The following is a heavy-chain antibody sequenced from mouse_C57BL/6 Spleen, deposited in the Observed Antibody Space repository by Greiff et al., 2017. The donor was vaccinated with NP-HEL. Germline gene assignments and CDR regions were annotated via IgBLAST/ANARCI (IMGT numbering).Heavy chain of an antibody. D-gene: IGHD2-4*01. CDR3: AREDDYGDFDY. V-gene: IGHV1-64*01. CDR2: IHPTSGST. CDR1: GYTFTSYW. J-gene: IGHJ2*01. Sequence: VQLQQPGAELVKPGASVKLSCKASGYTFTSYWMHWVKQRPGQGLEWIGMIHPTSGSTNYNEKFKSKATLTVDKSSSTAYMQLSSLTSEDSAVYYCAREDDYGDFDYWGQGTTLTVSS.